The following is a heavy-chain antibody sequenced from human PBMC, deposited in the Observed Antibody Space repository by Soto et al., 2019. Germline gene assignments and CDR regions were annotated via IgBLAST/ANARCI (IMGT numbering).Heavy chain of an antibody. Sequence: SVKVSCKASGVTFNRQDMRWVRQAPGQGLEWMGGIIPMFGTPHYAEKFQDRVTITADESTGTAYLELSSLTSEDTAVYYCATSEGGDGYSFDYWGPGTLVTVSS. CDR3: ATSEGGDGYSFDY. CDR2: IIPMFGTP. J-gene: IGHJ4*02. D-gene: IGHD3-16*01. V-gene: IGHV1-69*13. CDR1: GVTFNRQD.